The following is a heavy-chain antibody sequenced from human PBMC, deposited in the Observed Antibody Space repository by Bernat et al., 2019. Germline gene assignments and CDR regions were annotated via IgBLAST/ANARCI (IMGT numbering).Heavy chain of an antibody. V-gene: IGHV3-23*01. CDR1: GFTFSRYA. D-gene: IGHD3-22*01. J-gene: IGHJ4*02. Sequence: EVQLLESGGGLVQPGGSLRISCSASGFTFSRYAMSWVRQAPGKGLEWGSAISGSGGSTNDADSVKGRFTISRDNSKNTLYLHMNSRRAEDTAEYYCEKEKHSNTYYYVVDFDYWGQGTLVTVSS. CDR3: EKEKHSNTYYYVVDFDY. CDR2: ISGSGGST.